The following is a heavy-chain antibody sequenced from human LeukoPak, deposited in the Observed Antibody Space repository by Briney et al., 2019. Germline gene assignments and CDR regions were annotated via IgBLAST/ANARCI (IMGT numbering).Heavy chain of an antibody. J-gene: IGHJ4*02. CDR3: ARAAGAHYYDSSGYLNY. CDR1: GFTVSSNY. CDR2: IYSGGTT. V-gene: IGHV3-53*01. D-gene: IGHD3-22*01. Sequence: GGSLRLSCAASGFTVSSNYMSWVRQAPGKGLEWVSVIYSGGTTYYADSVKGRFTISRDNSKNTLYLQMNSLRAEDTAVDYCARAAGAHYYDSSGYLNYWGQGTLVTVSS.